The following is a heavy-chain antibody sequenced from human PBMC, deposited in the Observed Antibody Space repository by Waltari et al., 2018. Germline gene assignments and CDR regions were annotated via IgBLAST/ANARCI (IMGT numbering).Heavy chain of an antibody. Sequence: QVQLQESGPGLMKPSETLSLTCSVSGDSISSYYWSWIRQPAGKGLEWIGRVFRSGSTNHNPSLEGRVAMSIDTSKNQLSLKVHSVTAADTAVYYCARHAYSSSWYWYFDLWGRGTLDTVSS. V-gene: IGHV4-4*07. CDR3: ARHAYSSSWYWYFDL. CDR2: VFRSGST. J-gene: IGHJ2*01. CDR1: GDSISSYY. D-gene: IGHD6-13*01.